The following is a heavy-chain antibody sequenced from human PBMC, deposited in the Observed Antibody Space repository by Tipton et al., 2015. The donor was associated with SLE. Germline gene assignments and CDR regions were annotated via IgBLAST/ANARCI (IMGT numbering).Heavy chain of an antibody. D-gene: IGHD3-3*01. J-gene: IGHJ5*02. CDR2: TYYSGSP. CDR1: GGSISSSNW. V-gene: IGHV4-4*02. Sequence: TLSLTCAVSGGSISSSNWWSWVRQPPGKGLEYIGSTYYSGSPYYNPSLKSRITISVDTSKNQFSLRLTSVTAADTAVYYCVRGGTVFGVVLNGFDPWGQGTLVTVST. CDR3: VRGGTVFGVVLNGFDP.